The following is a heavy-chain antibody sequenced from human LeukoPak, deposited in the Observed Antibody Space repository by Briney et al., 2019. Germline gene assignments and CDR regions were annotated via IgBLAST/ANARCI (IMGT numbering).Heavy chain of an antibody. CDR1: GFRFSDYD. CDR3: ARVRASSPQPEFDP. J-gene: IGHJ5*02. V-gene: IGHV3-7*01. D-gene: IGHD2-2*01. Sequence: GGSLRLSCAASGFRFSDYDMSWVRQAPGKGLQWVANINGDGSQTYSLDSVKGRFTISRDNAKNSLYLQMSSLRVEDTAVYYCARVRASSPQPEFDPWGQGTLVTVSS. CDR2: INGDGSQT.